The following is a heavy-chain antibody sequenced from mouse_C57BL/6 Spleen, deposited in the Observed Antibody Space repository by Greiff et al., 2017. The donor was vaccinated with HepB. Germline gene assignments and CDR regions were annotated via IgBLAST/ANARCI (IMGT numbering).Heavy chain of an antibody. CDR2: IDPENGDT. V-gene: IGHV14-4*01. J-gene: IGHJ3*01. D-gene: IGHD2-2*01. CDR3: SSTMVTLDGFAY. Sequence: EVQLQQSGAELVRPGASVKLSCTASGFNIKDDYMHWVKQRPEQGLEWIGWIDPENGDTEYASKFQGKATITADTSSNTAYLQLSSLTSEDTAVYYCSSTMVTLDGFAYWGQGTLVTVSA. CDR1: GFNIKDDY.